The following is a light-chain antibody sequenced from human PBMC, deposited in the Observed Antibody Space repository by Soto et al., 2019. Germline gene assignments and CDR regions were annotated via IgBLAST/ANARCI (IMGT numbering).Light chain of an antibody. CDR3: QQRLSWYT. Sequence: EIVLTQSPGTLSLSPGERATLSCRASQSVSNNYLAWYQQKPGQAPRLLIYGASNRATGIPDRFSGSGSGTDFTLTISSLEPEDFAIYYCQQRLSWYTFGQGTRLEIK. CDR1: QSVSNNY. J-gene: IGKJ2*01. V-gene: IGKV3D-20*02. CDR2: GAS.